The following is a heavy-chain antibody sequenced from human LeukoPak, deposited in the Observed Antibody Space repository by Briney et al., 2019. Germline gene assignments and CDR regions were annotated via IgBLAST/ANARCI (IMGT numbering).Heavy chain of an antibody. CDR3: AKLYDLRSYYSTDY. V-gene: IGHV3-23*01. Sequence: GGSLRLSCAGSGFTFSSYQMTWVRQAPGKGLEWVSTIYPSGDSTYYADTVKGRFTISRNNPKSTLYLEMNSLRAEDTAIYYCAKLYDLRSYYSTDYWGQGTLVTVSS. CDR2: IYPSGDST. J-gene: IGHJ4*02. CDR1: GFTFSSYQ. D-gene: IGHD3-10*01.